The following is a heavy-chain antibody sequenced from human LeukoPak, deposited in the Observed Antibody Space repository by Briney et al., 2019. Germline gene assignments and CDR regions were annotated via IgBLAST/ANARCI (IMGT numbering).Heavy chain of an antibody. CDR3: ASLVPLSGPFDY. CDR2: IVVGSGNT. V-gene: IGHV1-58*01. CDR1: GFTFTSSA. Sequence: SVKVSCKASGFTFTSSAVQWVRQARGQRLEWIGWIVVGSGNTNYAQKFQERVTITRDMSTSTAYMELSSLRSEDTAVYYCASLVPLSGPFDYWGQGTLVTVSS. J-gene: IGHJ4*02. D-gene: IGHD3-3*01.